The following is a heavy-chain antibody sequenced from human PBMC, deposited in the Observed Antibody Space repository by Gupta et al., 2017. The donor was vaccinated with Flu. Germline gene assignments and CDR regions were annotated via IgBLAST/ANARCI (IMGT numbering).Heavy chain of an antibody. CDR3: AKVGGRPDGLFDF. Sequence: AFGFTFRSLGMHWVRQAPGKGLEWVALISYDGSDKYYADSVKGRFTISRDNSNNALYLQMNNLRAEDRAVYYCAKVGGRPDGLFDFWGQGTLVTVSS. CDR2: ISYDGSDK. CDR1: GFTFRSLG. V-gene: IGHV3-30*18. J-gene: IGHJ4*02.